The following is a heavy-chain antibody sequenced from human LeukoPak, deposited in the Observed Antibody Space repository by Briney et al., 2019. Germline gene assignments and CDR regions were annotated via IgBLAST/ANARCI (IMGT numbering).Heavy chain of an antibody. D-gene: IGHD3-9*01. J-gene: IGHJ6*03. CDR1: GFTFSSYS. CDR2: ISSSSSYI. CDR3: ARARRYFGTYYYYYMDV. V-gene: IGHV3-21*01. Sequence: GGSLRLSCAASGFTFSSYSMNWVRQAPGKGLEWVSSISSSSSYIYYADSVKGRFTISRDNAKNSLYLQMNSLRAEDTAVYYCARARRYFGTYYYYYMDVWGKGTTVTVSS.